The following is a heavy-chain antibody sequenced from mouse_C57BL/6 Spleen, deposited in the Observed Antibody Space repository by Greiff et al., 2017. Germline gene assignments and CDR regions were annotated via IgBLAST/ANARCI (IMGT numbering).Heavy chain of an antibody. CDR1: GFTFSDAW. J-gene: IGHJ4*01. CDR2: IRNKANNHAT. Sequence: EVMLVESGGGLVQPGGSMKLSCAASGFTFSDAWMDWVRQSPEKGLEWVAEIRNKANNHATYYAESVKGRFNISRDDSKSSVYLQMNSLRAEDTGIYYCTRPGYALSSYYAMDYWGQGTSVTVSS. V-gene: IGHV6-6*01. CDR3: TRPGYALSSYYAMDY. D-gene: IGHD2-2*01.